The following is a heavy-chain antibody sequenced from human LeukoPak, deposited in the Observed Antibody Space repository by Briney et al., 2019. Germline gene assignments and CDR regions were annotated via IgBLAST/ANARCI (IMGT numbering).Heavy chain of an antibody. V-gene: IGHV3-30*02. J-gene: IGHJ5*01. D-gene: IGHD3-10*01. CDR1: GFTFSGFG. Sequence: GGSLRFSCAASGFTFSGFGMHWVRQAPGKGLEWVAYIHTDQTIQYYADSVKGRFTISRDNSKNALYLQMKTLRSEDTAVYYCGYYNSGSYSTPDSWGQGTLVTVSS. CDR3: GYYNSGSYSTPDS. CDR2: IHTDQTIQ.